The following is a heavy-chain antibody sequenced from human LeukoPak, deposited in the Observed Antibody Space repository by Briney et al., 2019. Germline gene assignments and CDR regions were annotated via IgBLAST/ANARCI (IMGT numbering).Heavy chain of an antibody. CDR3: AKGHYYDSRGYFGVDY. CDR2: ISGSGDST. D-gene: IGHD3-22*01. J-gene: IGHJ4*02. Sequence: PGGSLRLSCAASGFSFSNYAMSWVRQAPGKGLEWVSNISGSGDSTYYADSVNGRFTISRDNSKNTLYLQMNSLRAEDTAVYYCAKGHYYDSRGYFGVDYWGQGALVTVSS. V-gene: IGHV3-23*01. CDR1: GFSFSNYA.